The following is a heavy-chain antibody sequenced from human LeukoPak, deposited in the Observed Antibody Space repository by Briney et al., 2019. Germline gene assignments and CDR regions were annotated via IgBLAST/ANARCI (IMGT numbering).Heavy chain of an antibody. J-gene: IGHJ6*03. D-gene: IGHD6-13*01. Sequence: ASVTVSFTASGYTFTIYDINWVRQAPGQGLEWMGWMNPNSGNTGYAQKFQGRVTMTRNTSISTAYMELSSLRSEDTAVYYCARAIDSSSWTYYYYYMDVWGKGTTVTVSS. CDR1: GYTFTIYD. CDR3: ARAIDSSSWTYYYYYMDV. V-gene: IGHV1-8*01. CDR2: MNPNSGNT.